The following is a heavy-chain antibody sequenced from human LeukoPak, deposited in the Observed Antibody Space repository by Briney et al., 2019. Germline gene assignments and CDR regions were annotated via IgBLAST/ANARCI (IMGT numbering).Heavy chain of an antibody. CDR3: AREGVRELLLKHYLFDY. J-gene: IGHJ4*02. CDR2: INWNGGST. D-gene: IGHD1-26*01. CDR1: RFTFDDYG. V-gene: IGHV3-20*03. Sequence: TGGSLRLSYAASRFTFDDYGMSWVRQAPGKGLEWVSGINWNGGSTGYADSVKGRFTISRDNAKNSLYLQMNSLRAEDTALYYCAREGVRELLLKHYLFDYWGQGTLVTVSS.